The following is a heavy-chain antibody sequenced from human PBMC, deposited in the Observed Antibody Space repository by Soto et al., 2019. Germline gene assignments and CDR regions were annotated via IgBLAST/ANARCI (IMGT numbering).Heavy chain of an antibody. D-gene: IGHD5-12*01. CDR2: IYSSVIT. V-gene: IGHV4-59*04. CDR3: ARQRLQYYFDY. J-gene: IGHJ4*02. Sequence: SETRSLTYPVSGGSIRSYYWSWIRQPPGKGLEWIVYIYSSVITYYNPSLTSRVTISVDTSKNQFSLKLSSVTAADTAVYYCARQRLQYYFDYWGQGTLVTVSS. CDR1: GGSIRSYY.